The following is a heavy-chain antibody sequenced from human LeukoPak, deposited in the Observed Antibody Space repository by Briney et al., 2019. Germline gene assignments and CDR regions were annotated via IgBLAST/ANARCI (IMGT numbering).Heavy chain of an antibody. CDR2: IYHSGST. CDR3: ARGRGVLRYFDDYTYFDY. V-gene: IGHV4-30-2*01. CDR1: GGSISSGGYS. Sequence: SETLSLTCAVSGGSISSGGYSWSWIRQPPGKGLEWIGYIYHSGSTYYNPSLKSRVTISVDRSKNQFSLKLSSVTAADTAVYYCARGRGVLRYFDDYTYFDYWSQGTLVTVSS. J-gene: IGHJ4*02. D-gene: IGHD3-9*01.